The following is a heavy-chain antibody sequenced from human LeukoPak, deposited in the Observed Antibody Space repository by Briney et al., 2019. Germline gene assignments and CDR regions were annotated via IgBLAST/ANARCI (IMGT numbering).Heavy chain of an antibody. CDR3: ARGSGPNHYYYYYYMDV. CDR2: IYTSGST. D-gene: IGHD3-3*01. V-gene: IGHV4-61*02. Sequence: SQTLSLXCTVSGGSISSGSYYWSWIRQPAGKGLEWIGRIYTSGSTNYNPSLKSRVTISVDTSKNQFSLKLSSVTAADTAVYYCARGSGPNHYYYYYYMDVWGKGTTVTVSS. J-gene: IGHJ6*03. CDR1: GGSISSGSYY.